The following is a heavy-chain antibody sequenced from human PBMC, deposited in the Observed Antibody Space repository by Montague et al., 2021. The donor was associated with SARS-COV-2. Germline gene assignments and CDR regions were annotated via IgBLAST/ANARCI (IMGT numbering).Heavy chain of an antibody. J-gene: IGHJ5*02. CDR1: GDSTSCPNCY. CDR3: ARHRNYGDHSLDNWFHP. V-gene: IGHV4-39*01. Sequence: SETLSPTCTVSGDSTSCPNCYWGWIRQAPGKGLDWIGTIYNSGTTYYXPSLKSRLTISIDTSKNQFSLKLTSVTAADTAVYCCARHRNYGDHSLDNWFHPWGQGTLVTVSS. CDR2: IYNSGTT. D-gene: IGHD4-17*01.